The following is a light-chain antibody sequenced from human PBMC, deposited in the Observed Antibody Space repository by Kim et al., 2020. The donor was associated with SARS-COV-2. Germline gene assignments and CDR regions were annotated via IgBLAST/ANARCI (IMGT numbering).Light chain of an antibody. J-gene: IGLJ1*01. CDR3: VAWDVSLKAYG. CDR1: SSNIGSTR. V-gene: IGLV1-44*01. CDR2: NSD. Sequence: ELTQPPSASGTPGQRVTISCSGSSSNIGSTRVNWYQQLPGTAPKLLIYNSDQRPSGVPDRFSGSKSGTSASLAISGLQSEDEADYYCVAWDVSLKAYGFGAGSKV.